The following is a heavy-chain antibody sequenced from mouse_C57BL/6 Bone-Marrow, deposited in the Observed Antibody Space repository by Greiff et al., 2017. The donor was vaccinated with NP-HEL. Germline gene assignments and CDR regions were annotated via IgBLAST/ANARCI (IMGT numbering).Heavy chain of an antibody. Sequence: VQLQQPGAELVMPGASVKLSCKASGYTFTSYWMHWVKQRPGQGLEWIGEIDPSDSYTNYNQKFKGKSTLTVDKSSSTAYMQLSSLTSEDSAVYYCARSEDSSGYDYFDYWGQGTTLTVSS. CDR3: ARSEDSSGYDYFDY. CDR1: GYTFTSYW. D-gene: IGHD3-2*02. J-gene: IGHJ2*01. V-gene: IGHV1-69*01. CDR2: IDPSDSYT.